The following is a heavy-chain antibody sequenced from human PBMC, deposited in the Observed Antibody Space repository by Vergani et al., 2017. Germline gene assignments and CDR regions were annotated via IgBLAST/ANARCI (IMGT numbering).Heavy chain of an antibody. V-gene: IGHV4-61*02. CDR2: IHASGTK. CDR3: ARWAPYSSSSGYYYYMDV. Sequence: QVHLNEAGPGLVKPSQTLSLTCTVSGASITSGSFYWSWIRQPAGKGLEWIGRIHASGTKNYNPSLRSRVTLSVDTSKNQLSLKMISMTAADTAVYYCARWAPYSSSSGYYYYMDVWGKGTTVTVSS. D-gene: IGHD6-6*01. CDR1: GASITSGSFY. J-gene: IGHJ6*03.